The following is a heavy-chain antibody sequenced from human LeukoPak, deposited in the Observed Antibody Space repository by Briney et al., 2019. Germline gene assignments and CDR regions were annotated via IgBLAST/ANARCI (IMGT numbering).Heavy chain of an antibody. CDR2: IYYSGST. D-gene: IGHD4-4*01. CDR1: GGSISSYY. J-gene: IGHJ4*02. V-gene: IGHV4-59*01. Sequence: PSETLSLTCTVSGGSISSYYWSWIRQPPGKGLEWIGYIYYSGSTNYNPSLKSRVTISVDTSKNQFSLKLSSVTAADTAVYYCARAPFKATVTTYPPPSYFDYWGQGTLVTVSS. CDR3: ARAPFKATVTTYPPPSYFDY.